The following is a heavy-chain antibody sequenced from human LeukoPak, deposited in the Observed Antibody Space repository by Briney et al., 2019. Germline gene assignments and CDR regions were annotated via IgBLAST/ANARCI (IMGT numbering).Heavy chain of an antibody. CDR2: INHSGST. J-gene: IGHJ4*02. CDR1: GGSFSGYY. D-gene: IGHD5-24*01. CDR3: ARGLFRRWLQLGGELSMYYFDY. V-gene: IGHV4-34*01. Sequence: SETLSLTCAVYGGSFSGYYWSWIRQPPGKGLEWIGEINHSGSTNYNPSLKSRVAISVDTSKNQFSLKLSSVTAADTAVYYCARGLFRRWLQLGGELSMYYFDYWGQGTLVTVSS.